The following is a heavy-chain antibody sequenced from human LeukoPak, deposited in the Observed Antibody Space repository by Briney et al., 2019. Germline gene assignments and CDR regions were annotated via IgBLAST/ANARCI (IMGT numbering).Heavy chain of an antibody. CDR3: AKPGLPHSSSWYVDY. J-gene: IGHJ4*02. Sequence: PGGSLRLSCAASGFTFSSYAMSWVRQAPGKGLEWVSAISGSGGSTYYADSVKGRFTISRDNSKNTLYLQMNSLRAEDTAVYYCAKPGLPHSSSWYVDYWGQGTLVTVSS. D-gene: IGHD6-13*01. V-gene: IGHV3-23*01. CDR2: ISGSGGST. CDR1: GFTFSSYA.